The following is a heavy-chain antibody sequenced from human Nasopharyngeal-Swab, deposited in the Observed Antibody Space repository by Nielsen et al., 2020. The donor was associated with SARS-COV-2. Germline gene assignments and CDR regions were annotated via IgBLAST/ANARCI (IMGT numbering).Heavy chain of an antibody. CDR3: ARDRRAVFPDYYGMDV. V-gene: IGHV1-69*13. D-gene: IGHD2-8*01. J-gene: IGHJ6*02. CDR2: IIPIFGTA. Sequence: SVKISCKASGGTFISYAISWVRQAPGQGLEWMGGIIPIFGTANYAQKFQGRVTIIADESTSTAYMVLSSLRSEDTAVYYCARDRRAVFPDYYGMDVWGQGTTVTVSS. CDR1: GGTFISYA.